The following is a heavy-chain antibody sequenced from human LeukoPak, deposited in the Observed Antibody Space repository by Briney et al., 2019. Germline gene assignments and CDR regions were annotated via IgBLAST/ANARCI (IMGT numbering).Heavy chain of an antibody. V-gene: IGHV3-11*01. CDR1: GFTFNNYY. CDR2: ISSTVSTT. J-gene: IGHJ4*02. D-gene: IGHD3-22*01. CDR3: AREGGYYHLDY. Sequence: PEGSLRLSCAASGFTFNNYYMSWIRQAPGKGLEWISYISSTVSTTYYADSVKGRFTISRDNAKNSLYLQMNSLRAEDTAVYYCAREGGYYHLDYWGQGTLVTVSS.